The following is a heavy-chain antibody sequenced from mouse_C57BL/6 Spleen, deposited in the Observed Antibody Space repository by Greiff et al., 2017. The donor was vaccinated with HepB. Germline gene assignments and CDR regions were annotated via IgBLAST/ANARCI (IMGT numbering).Heavy chain of an antibody. J-gene: IGHJ3*01. D-gene: IGHD1-1*01. CDR3: ARSYYYGSSYEAWFAY. CDR1: GFSLSTSGMG. V-gene: IGHV8-12*01. Sequence: QVTLKVSGPGILQSSQTLSLTCSFSGFSLSTSGMGVSWIRQPSGKGLEWLAHIYWDDDKRYNPSLKSRLTISKDTSRNQVFLKITSVDTADTATYYCARSYYYGSSYEAWFAYWGQGTLVTVSA. CDR2: IYWDDDK.